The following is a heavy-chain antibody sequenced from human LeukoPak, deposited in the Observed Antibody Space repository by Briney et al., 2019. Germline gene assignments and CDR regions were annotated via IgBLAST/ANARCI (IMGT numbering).Heavy chain of an antibody. CDR1: GGSISSSSYY. V-gene: IGHV4-39*01. Sequence: SETLSLTCTVSGGSISSSSYYWGWIRQPPGKGLEWIGSIYYSGSTYYKPSLKSRVTISVDTSKNQFSLKLSSVTAADTAVYYCARQFVGYSFFDYWGQGTLVTVSS. D-gene: IGHD5-18*01. CDR3: ARQFVGYSFFDY. CDR2: IYYSGST. J-gene: IGHJ4*02.